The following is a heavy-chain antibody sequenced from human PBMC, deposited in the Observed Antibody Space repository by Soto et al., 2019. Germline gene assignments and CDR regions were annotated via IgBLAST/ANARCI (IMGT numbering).Heavy chain of an antibody. CDR1: GFTFSSFE. CDR3: ASDDCTSSSCHSFFYAMDV. V-gene: IGHV3-48*03. D-gene: IGHD2-2*01. CDR2: IGRSGETI. J-gene: IGHJ6*02. Sequence: PGGSLRLSCVGSGFTFSSFEMNWVRQTPGKGLEWLSYIGRSGETIYYADSVKGRFTISRDNAKSSLYLHMNSLRAEDTAVYYCASDDCTSSSCHSFFYAMDVWGQGTTVTVSS.